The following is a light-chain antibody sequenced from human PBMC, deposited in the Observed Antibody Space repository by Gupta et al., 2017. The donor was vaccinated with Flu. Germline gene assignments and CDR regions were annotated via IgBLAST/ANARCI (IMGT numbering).Light chain of an antibody. Sequence: DIQMNQSPSSLSASVGDRVTITCRASQSISSYLNWYQQKPGKAPKLLIYAASSWQSGVPSRFSGSGYGTDFTLTISSRQPEDFAAYYCHQSYSTLVRTFGQGTKVEIK. CDR3: HQSYSTLVRT. J-gene: IGKJ1*01. CDR1: QSISSY. CDR2: AAS. V-gene: IGKV1-39*01.